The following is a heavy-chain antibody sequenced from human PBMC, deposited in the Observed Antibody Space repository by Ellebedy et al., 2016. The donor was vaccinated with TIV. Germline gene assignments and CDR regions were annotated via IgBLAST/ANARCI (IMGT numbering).Heavy chain of an antibody. CDR3: ARVVWQLPVSYAFDI. CDR1: GGSISPYY. Sequence: MPSETLSLTCAVSGGSISPYYWSWIRQPPGKGLEWIGYISYSGSANYNPSLTSRVTISVDTYKNQLSLKLSSVTAADTAVYYCARVVWQLPVSYAFDIWGQGTMVTVSS. J-gene: IGHJ3*02. D-gene: IGHD2-15*01. CDR2: ISYSGSA. V-gene: IGHV4-59*01.